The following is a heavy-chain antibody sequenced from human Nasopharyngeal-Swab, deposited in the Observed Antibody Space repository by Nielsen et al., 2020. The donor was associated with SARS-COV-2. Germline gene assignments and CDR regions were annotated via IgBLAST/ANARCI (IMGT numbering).Heavy chain of an antibody. D-gene: IGHD3-10*01. V-gene: IGHV3-48*02. Sequence: GGSLRLSCAASGFTFSSYSMNWVRQAPGKGLEWVSYISSSSSTIYYADSVKGRFTISRDNAKNSLYLQMNSLRDEDTAVYYCATDYYDSGSYYNLYYYYGMDVWGQGTTVTVSS. CDR1: GFTFSSYS. CDR2: ISSSSSTI. CDR3: ATDYYDSGSYYNLYYYYGMDV. J-gene: IGHJ6*02.